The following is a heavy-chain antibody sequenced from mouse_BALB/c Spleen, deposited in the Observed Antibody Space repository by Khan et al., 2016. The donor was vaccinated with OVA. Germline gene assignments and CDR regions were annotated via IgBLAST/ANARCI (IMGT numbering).Heavy chain of an antibody. J-gene: IGHJ3*01. CDR3: ASRSCFGYTFGY. CDR2: ISPGSGDT. V-gene: IGHV1-77*01. Sequence: QVQLKQSGAELARPGASVKLSCKASGYSFTDYYINWVKQRTGQGLEWIGEISPGSGDTYYNEKFKGKATLTADQFSSTAYMQHSSLSSEASAVYVCASRSCFGYTFGYWGQGTRVTVSA. CDR1: GYSFTDYY. D-gene: IGHD1-2*01.